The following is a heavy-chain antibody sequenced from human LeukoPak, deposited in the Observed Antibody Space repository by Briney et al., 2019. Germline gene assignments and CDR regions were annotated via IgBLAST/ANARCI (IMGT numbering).Heavy chain of an antibody. CDR1: EFTFNSYG. J-gene: IGHJ4*02. D-gene: IGHD2/OR15-2a*01. CDR2: INWNGGST. Sequence: PGRSLRLSCAASEFTFNSYGMSWVRQAPGKGLEWVSGINWNGGSTGYADSVKGRFTISRDNAKNSLYLQMNSLRAEDTALYYCARDQSTSDGGYWGQGTLVTVSS. CDR3: ARDQSTSDGGY. V-gene: IGHV3-20*04.